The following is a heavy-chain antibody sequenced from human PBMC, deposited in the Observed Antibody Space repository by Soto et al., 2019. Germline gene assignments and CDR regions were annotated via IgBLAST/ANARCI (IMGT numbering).Heavy chain of an antibody. D-gene: IGHD3-10*01. CDR1: GTSIRGYY. V-gene: IGHV4-59*01. Sequence: SETLSLTCSVSGTSIRGYYWTWIRQPPGKGLEWIGYIYYTGTTKYNPSLKSRITISVDTSKNQFSLRLNSVTAADTAVYYCAREVSSFGSNHFDSWGQGALVTVSS. CDR3: AREVSSFGSNHFDS. J-gene: IGHJ4*02. CDR2: IYYTGTT.